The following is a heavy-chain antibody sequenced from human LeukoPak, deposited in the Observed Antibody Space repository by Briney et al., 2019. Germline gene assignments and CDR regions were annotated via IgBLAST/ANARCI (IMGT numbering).Heavy chain of an antibody. CDR2: INHSGST. CDR1: GGPFSGYY. Sequence: PSETLSLTCAVYGGPFSGYYWSWIRQPPGKGLEWIGEINHSGSTNYNPSLKSRATISVDTSKNQFSLKLSPVTAADTAVYYCARERGSYYYYMDVWGKGTTVTVSS. V-gene: IGHV4-34*01. J-gene: IGHJ6*03. CDR3: ARERGSYYYYMDV. D-gene: IGHD1-1*01.